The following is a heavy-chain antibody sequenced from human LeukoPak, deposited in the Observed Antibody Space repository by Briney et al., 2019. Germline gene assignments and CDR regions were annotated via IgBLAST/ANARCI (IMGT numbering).Heavy chain of an antibody. CDR1: GFTFSSYA. J-gene: IGHJ4*02. CDR2: ISGSGGST. V-gene: IGHV3-23*01. CDR3: AKGGLCGGDCKVVFDY. D-gene: IGHD2-21*02. Sequence: GGSLRLSCAASGFTFSSYAMSWVRQAPGKGLEWVSAISGSGGSTYYADSVKGRFTISRDNFKNTLYLQMNSLRAEDTAVYYCAKGGLCGGDCKVVFDYWGQGTLVTVSS.